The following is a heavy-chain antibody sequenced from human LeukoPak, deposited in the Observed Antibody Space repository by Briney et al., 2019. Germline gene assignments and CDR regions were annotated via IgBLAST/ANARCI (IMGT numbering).Heavy chain of an antibody. CDR3: ARGGSRVTTINILDY. J-gene: IGHJ4*02. CDR1: GYTFSSYG. Sequence: ASVKVSCKPSGYTFSSYGISWVRQAPGQGLEWMGWIRVYNGDTNYAQKFKGRVTMTTDTSTNTAYMELRSLGSDDTAVYYCARGGSRVTTINILDYWGQGALVTVSS. CDR2: IRVYNGDT. D-gene: IGHD5-24*01. V-gene: IGHV1-18*01.